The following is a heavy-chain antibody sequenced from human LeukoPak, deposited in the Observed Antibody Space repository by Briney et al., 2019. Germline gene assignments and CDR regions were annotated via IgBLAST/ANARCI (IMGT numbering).Heavy chain of an antibody. CDR3: ARAPEYRFTIFGVVIVGDNWFDP. CDR1: GYTFTSYY. V-gene: IGHV1-46*01. Sequence: ASVKVSCKASGYTFTSYYMHWVRQAPGQGLEWMGIINPSGGSTSYAQKFQGRVTMTRDTSTSTAYMELSSLRSEDTAVYYCARAPEYRFTIFGVVIVGDNWFDPWGQGTLVTVSS. D-gene: IGHD3-3*01. J-gene: IGHJ5*02. CDR2: INPSGGST.